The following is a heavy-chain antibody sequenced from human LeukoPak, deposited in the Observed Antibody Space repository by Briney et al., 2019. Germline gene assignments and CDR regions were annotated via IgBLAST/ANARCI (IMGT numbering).Heavy chain of an antibody. V-gene: IGHV4-39*07. J-gene: IGHJ5*02. D-gene: IGHD3-22*01. CDR3: AREPRGHQTQYYYDSSGHNWFDP. Sequence: PSETLSLTCAVYGGSFSSYYWGWIRQPPGKGLEWIASIYYTGSTYYNPSLKSRVTISVDTSKNQFSLKLSSVTAADTAVYYCAREPRGHQTQYYYDSSGHNWFDPWGQGTLVTVSS. CDR1: GGSFSSYY. CDR2: IYYTGST.